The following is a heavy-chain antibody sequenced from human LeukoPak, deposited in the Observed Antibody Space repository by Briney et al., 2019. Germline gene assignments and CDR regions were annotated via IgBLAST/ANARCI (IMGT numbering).Heavy chain of an antibody. CDR2: INPNSGGT. D-gene: IGHD6-13*01. J-gene: IGHJ4*02. CDR3: ARVISGSSWYKYDY. CDR1: GYTFTGYY. V-gene: IGHV1-2*06. Sequence: ASVKVSCKASGYTFTGYYMHWVRQAPGQGLEWMGRINPNSGGTNYAQKFQGRVTMTRDTSISTAYMELSRLRSDDTAAYYCARVISGSSWYKYDYWGQGTLVAVSS.